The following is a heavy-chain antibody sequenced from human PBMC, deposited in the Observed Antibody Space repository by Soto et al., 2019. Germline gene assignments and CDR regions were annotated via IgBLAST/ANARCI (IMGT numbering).Heavy chain of an antibody. Sequence: EVQLLESGGGLVQPGGSLRLSCAASGFTFSSYAMSWVSQAPGKGLEWVSAISGSGGSTYYADSLKGRFTISRDNSKHTLYLQMSSLGAEDTAVYYCAKDVWGITIFGGMDVWGQGTTVTVSS. D-gene: IGHD3-9*01. CDR3: AKDVWGITIFGGMDV. V-gene: IGHV3-23*01. CDR1: GFTFSSYA. CDR2: ISGSGGST. J-gene: IGHJ6*02.